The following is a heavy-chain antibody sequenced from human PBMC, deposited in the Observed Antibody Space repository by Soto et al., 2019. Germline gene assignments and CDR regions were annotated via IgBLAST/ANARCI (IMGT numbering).Heavy chain of an antibody. V-gene: IGHV1-46*01. CDR2: INPSGDSR. D-gene: IGHD2-2*01. CDR3: ARHTCQNSGTPAAISWFHP. Sequence: ASVKVSCKASGFSFSDYFMRWVRQAPGQGLEWMGIINPSGDSRNYAQKFQGRVTITRDTSTSTVYMDLSSLRYEDTAVYYCARHTCQNSGTPAAISWFHPWGQGTPVTVSS. J-gene: IGHJ5*02. CDR1: GFSFSDYF.